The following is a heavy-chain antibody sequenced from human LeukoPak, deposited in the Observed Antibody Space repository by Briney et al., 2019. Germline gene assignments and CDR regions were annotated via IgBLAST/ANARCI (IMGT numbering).Heavy chain of an antibody. D-gene: IGHD2-21*02. CDR3: ARTYCGGDCNNRYFDY. V-gene: IGHV1-46*03. CDR2: INPSGGST. Sequence: ASVKVSCKASGYILSIYYMHWVRHAPGQGLEWMGIINPSGGSTDYAQKFQGRVTMTRDTSTSTVYMELNSRRSEDTALYYFARTYCGGDCNNRYFDYWGQGTLV. J-gene: IGHJ4*02. CDR1: GYILSIYY.